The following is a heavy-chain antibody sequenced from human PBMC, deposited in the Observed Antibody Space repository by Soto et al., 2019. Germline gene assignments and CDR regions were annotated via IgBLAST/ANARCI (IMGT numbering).Heavy chain of an antibody. V-gene: IGHV4-31*03. CDR3: ARYAQDASFHC. J-gene: IGHJ4*02. CDR2: IYYSGST. CDR1: GGSISSGGYY. Sequence: PSETLSLTCTVSGGSISSGGYYWSWIRQHPGKGLEWIGYIYYSGSTYYNPSLKSRVTISVDTSKNQFSLKLSSVTAADTAVYYCARYAQDASFHCWGQGTLVTVSS.